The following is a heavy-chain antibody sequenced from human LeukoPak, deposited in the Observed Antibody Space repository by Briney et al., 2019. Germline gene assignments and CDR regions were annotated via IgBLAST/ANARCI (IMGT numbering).Heavy chain of an antibody. CDR3: ATNTRYFDWLPDY. V-gene: IGHV4-59*06. D-gene: IGHD3-9*01. Sequence: PSETLSLTCAVYGGSFSGYYWSWIRQPPGKGLEWIGYIYYSGTTYYSPSLKSRVTISLDTTKNQFSLKLSSVTAADTAVYYCATNTRYFDWLPDYWGQGTVVTVSS. CDR1: GGSFSGYY. J-gene: IGHJ4*02. CDR2: IYYSGTT.